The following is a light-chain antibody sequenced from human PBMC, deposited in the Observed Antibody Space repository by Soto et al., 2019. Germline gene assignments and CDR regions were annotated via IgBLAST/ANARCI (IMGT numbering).Light chain of an antibody. J-gene: IGKJ3*01. Sequence: DVQMTQSPFFLSASVGDRVAITCRASQPISGYLNWYQHKPGKAPKLLIYDAFNFETGVPSRFSGGGSGTHFSFTISGLQPDDVATYYCQYSRHLPLFGPGTKVDMK. V-gene: IGKV1-33*01. CDR2: DAF. CDR3: QYSRHLPL. CDR1: QPISGY.